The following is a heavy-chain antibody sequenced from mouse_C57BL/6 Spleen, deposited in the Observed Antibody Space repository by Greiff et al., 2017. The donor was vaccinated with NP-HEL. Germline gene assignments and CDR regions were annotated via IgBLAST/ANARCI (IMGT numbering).Heavy chain of an antibody. CDR1: GFTFTDYY. Sequence: DVKLVESGGGLVQPGGSLRLSCAASGFTFTDYYMSWVRQPPGKALEWLGFIRNKANGYTTEYSASVKGRFTISRDNSQSILYLQMNALRAEDSATYDCARYKGITSYFDYWGQGTTLTVSS. J-gene: IGHJ2*01. CDR3: ARYKGITSYFDY. V-gene: IGHV7-3*01. D-gene: IGHD1-1*01. CDR2: IRNKANGYTT.